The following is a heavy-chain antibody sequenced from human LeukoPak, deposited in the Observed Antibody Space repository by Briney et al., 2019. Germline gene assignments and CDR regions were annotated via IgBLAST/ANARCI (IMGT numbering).Heavy chain of an antibody. J-gene: IGHJ5*02. V-gene: IGHV3-23*01. Sequence: GGSLRLSCAASGFTFSSYAMSWVRQAPGKGLEWVSAISGSGGSTYYADSVKGRFTISRDNSKNTLYLQMNSLRAEDTAVYYCAKDPRAIVVVVAATSNWFDPWGQGTLVTVSS. D-gene: IGHD2-15*01. CDR3: AKDPRAIVVVVAATSNWFDP. CDR2: ISGSGGST. CDR1: GFTFSSYA.